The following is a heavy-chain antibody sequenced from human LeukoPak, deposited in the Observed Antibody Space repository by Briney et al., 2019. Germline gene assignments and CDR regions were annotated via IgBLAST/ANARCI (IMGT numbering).Heavy chain of an antibody. Sequence: GGSPRLSCAASGFTFSSYAMSWVRRAPGKGLEWVSAISGSGGSTYYADSVKGRFTISRDNSKNTLYLQMNSLRAEDTAVYYCAKVPAAYNWFDPWGQGTLVTVSS. CDR3: AKVPAAYNWFDP. D-gene: IGHD2-2*01. CDR1: GFTFSSYA. V-gene: IGHV3-23*01. J-gene: IGHJ5*02. CDR2: ISGSGGST.